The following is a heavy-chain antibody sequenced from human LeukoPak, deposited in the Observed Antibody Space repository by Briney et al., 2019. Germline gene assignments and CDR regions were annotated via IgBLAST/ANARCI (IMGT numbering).Heavy chain of an antibody. Sequence: GGSLRLSCAASGFTFSSYWMSWVRRAPGKGLEWVANIKQDGSEKYYVDSVKSRFTISRDNAKNSLYLQMNSLRAEDTAVYYCARDSWSSAPFDYWGQGTLVTVSS. CDR1: GFTFSSYW. V-gene: IGHV3-7*03. CDR2: IKQDGSEK. D-gene: IGHD1-26*01. J-gene: IGHJ4*02. CDR3: ARDSWSSAPFDY.